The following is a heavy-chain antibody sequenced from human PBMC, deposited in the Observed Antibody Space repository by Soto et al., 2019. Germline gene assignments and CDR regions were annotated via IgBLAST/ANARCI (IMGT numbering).Heavy chain of an antibody. Sequence: ASVKVSCKVSGYTFTGYYMHWVRQAPGQGLEWMGWINPNSGGTNYAQKFQGRVTMTRDTSISTAYMELSRLRSDDTAVYYCARSDSSGQEYFQHWGQGTLVTVSS. J-gene: IGHJ1*01. D-gene: IGHD6-19*01. CDR2: INPNSGGT. V-gene: IGHV1-2*02. CDR3: ARSDSSGQEYFQH. CDR1: GYTFTGYY.